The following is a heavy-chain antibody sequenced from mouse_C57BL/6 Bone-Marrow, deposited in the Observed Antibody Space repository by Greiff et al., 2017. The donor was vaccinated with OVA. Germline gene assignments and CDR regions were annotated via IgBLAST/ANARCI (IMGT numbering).Heavy chain of an antibody. Sequence: VQRRQSGAEPVTTRESVKLSCTASGFNIKDDYMHWVKQRPEQGLEWIGWIDPENGDTEYASKFQGKATITADTSSNTAYLQLSSLTSEDTAVYYCTTLYYDYLAYWGQGTLVTVSA. V-gene: IGHV14-4*01. CDR3: TTLYYDYLAY. J-gene: IGHJ3*01. CDR2: IDPENGDT. D-gene: IGHD2-4*01. CDR1: GFNIKDDY.